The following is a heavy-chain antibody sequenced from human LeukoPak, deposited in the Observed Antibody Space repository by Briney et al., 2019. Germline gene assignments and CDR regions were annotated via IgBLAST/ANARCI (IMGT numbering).Heavy chain of an antibody. Sequence: ASVKVSCKASGYTFTGYYMHWVRQAPGQGLEWMGWINPNSGGTNYAQKFQGRVTMTRDTSISTAYMELSRLRSDDTAVYYCAREMVVPAAPGGYYYYYYMDVWGKGTTVTVS. CDR1: GYTFTGYY. CDR2: INPNSGGT. D-gene: IGHD2-2*01. V-gene: IGHV1-2*02. J-gene: IGHJ6*03. CDR3: AREMVVPAAPGGYYYYYYMDV.